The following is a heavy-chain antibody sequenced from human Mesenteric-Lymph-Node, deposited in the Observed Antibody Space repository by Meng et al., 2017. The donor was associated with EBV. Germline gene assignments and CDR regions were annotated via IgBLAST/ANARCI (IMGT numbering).Heavy chain of an antibody. CDR2: IIPVSGTA. Sequence: QEDQGQEGGEVKKPGSQCKVSCTASGGTFSSSGSNWVREAPGKGLEWMGGIIPVSGTANYAQKSQGRLTIIADESTNPAYMELNSLKPEDTAVYYCARLRAGDYGDYYFDYWGQGTLVTVSS. CDR3: ARLRAGDYGDYYFDY. V-gene: IGHV1-69*01. D-gene: IGHD4-17*01. J-gene: IGHJ4*02. CDR1: GGTFSSSG.